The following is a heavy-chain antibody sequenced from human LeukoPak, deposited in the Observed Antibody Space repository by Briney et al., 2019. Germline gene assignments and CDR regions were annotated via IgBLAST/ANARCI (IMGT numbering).Heavy chain of an antibody. CDR3: AREESRWLQLGVCYY. CDR1: GFSVTSYW. D-gene: IGHD5-24*01. V-gene: IGHV4-39*07. J-gene: IGHJ4*02. CDR2: IYYSGST. Sequence: PGGSLRLSCGVSGFSVTSYWMSWVRQAPGKGLEWIGSIYYSGSTYYNPSLKSRVTISVDTSKNQFSLKLSSVTAADTAVYYCAREESRWLQLGVCYYWGQGTLVTVSS.